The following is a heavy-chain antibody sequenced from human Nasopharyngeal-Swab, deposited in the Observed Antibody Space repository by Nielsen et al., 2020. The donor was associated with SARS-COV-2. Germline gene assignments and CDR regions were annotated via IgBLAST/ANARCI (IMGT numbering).Heavy chain of an antibody. CDR3: ARNTYYDFWSGYHYGMDV. V-gene: IGHV3-30*03. Sequence: GGSLRLSCAASGFTFSSYGMHWVRQAPGKGLEWVAVISYDGSNKYYADSVKGRFTISRDNSKNTLCLQMNSLRAEDTAVYYCARNTYYDFWSGYHYGMDVWGQGTTVTVSS. CDR1: GFTFSSYG. D-gene: IGHD3-3*01. CDR2: ISYDGSNK. J-gene: IGHJ6*02.